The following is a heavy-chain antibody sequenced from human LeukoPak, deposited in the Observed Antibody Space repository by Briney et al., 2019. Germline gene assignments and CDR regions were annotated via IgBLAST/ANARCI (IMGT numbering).Heavy chain of an antibody. V-gene: IGHV4-61*02. CDR2: IYTSGST. J-gene: IGHJ6*03. CDR1: GGSISSGSYY. Sequence: SQTLSLTCTVSGGSISSGSYYWSWIRQPAGKGLEWIGRIYTSGSTNYNPSLKSRVTISVDTSKNQFSLKLSSVTAADTAVYYCARDYPVVYCSSTSCPGAYYYMDVWGKGTTVTVSS. CDR3: ARDYPVVYCSSTSCPGAYYYMDV. D-gene: IGHD2-2*01.